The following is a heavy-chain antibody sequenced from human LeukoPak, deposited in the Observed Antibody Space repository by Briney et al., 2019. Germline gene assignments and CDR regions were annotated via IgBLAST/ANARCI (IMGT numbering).Heavy chain of an antibody. V-gene: IGHV3-21*01. CDR3: ARDFFGRGRGSLDY. CDR2: ISSSSSYI. Sequence: GGSLRLSCAASGFTFSSYSMNWVRQAPGRGLEWVSSISSSSSYIYYADSVKGRFTISRDNAKNSLYLQMNSLRAEDTAVYYCARDFFGRGRGSLDYWGQGTLVTVSS. CDR1: GFTFSSYS. D-gene: IGHD3-10*01. J-gene: IGHJ4*02.